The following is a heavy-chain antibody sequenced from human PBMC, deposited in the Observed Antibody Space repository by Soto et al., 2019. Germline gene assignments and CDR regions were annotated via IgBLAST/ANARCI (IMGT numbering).Heavy chain of an antibody. J-gene: IGHJ6*04. CDR3: AQPPGGGDYYYGVDV. V-gene: IGHV4-39*01. CDR1: GGSIRSSSSC. D-gene: IGHD3-16*01. Sequence: SETLSLTCTVSGGSIRSSSSCSGGLRQPPGKGLEWIGSIDASGVTYSTPSLKWRVTIPVDTSKNQFSLKLSAVPAADTAVYYCAQPPGGGDYYYGVDVWGKGTTVTVS. CDR2: IDASGVT.